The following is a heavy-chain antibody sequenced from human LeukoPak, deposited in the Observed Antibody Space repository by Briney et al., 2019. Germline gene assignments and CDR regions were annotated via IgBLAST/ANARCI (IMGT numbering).Heavy chain of an antibody. D-gene: IGHD2-15*01. CDR2: IYYSGST. V-gene: IGHV4-59*05. J-gene: IGHJ5*02. CDR3: TRGAVRYRSGGSCYSGDWFDP. Sequence: SETLSLTCTVSGGSISSYYWSWIRQPPGKGLEWIGSIYYSGSTYYNPSLKSRVTISVDTSKNQFSLKLSSVTAADTAVYYCTRGAVRYRSGGSCYSGDWFDPWGQGTLVTVSS. CDR1: GGSISSYY.